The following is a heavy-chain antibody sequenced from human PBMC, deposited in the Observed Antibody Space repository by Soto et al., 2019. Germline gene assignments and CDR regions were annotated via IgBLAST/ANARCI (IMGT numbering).Heavy chain of an antibody. CDR3: AISDGYNFNWLDS. D-gene: IGHD2-21*01. Sequence: QVQLVQSGAEVKTPGASVKVSCKASGYTFATYDINWVRQAPGQGLEWMGWMNPNSGNTGYAQKFQGRLTMTRDTALSVAHMELSSLRNEDTAVYYCAISDGYNFNWLDSWGHGTLVTVSA. V-gene: IGHV1-8*01. CDR2: MNPNSGNT. CDR1: GYTFATYD. J-gene: IGHJ5*01.